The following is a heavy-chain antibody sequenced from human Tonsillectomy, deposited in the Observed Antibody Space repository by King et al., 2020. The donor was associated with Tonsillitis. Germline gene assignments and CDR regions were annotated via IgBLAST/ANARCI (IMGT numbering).Heavy chain of an antibody. J-gene: IGHJ3*02. D-gene: IGHD3-22*01. CDR2: ISSSGSTI. Sequence: VQLVESGGGLVQPGGSLRLSCAASGFTFSSYEMNWVRQAPGKGLEWVSYISSSGSTIYYADSVKGRFTISRDNAKNSLYLQMNSLRAENTAVYYCARDRKYYDSSGYKRDAFDIWGQGTMVTVSS. CDR3: ARDRKYYDSSGYKRDAFDI. CDR1: GFTFSSYE. V-gene: IGHV3-48*03.